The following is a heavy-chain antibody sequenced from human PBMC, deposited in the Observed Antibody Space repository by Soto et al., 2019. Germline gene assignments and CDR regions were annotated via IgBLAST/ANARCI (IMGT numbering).Heavy chain of an antibody. CDR2: INHSGST. V-gene: IGHV4-34*01. J-gene: IGHJ4*02. Sequence: SETLSLTCAVYGGSFSGYYWSWIRQPPGKGLEWIGEINHSGSTNYNPSLKSRVTMSVDTSKNQFSLKLSSVTAADTAVYYCARLSFGSGSCFWGQGTLVTVSS. D-gene: IGHD3-10*01. CDR3: ARLSFGSGSCF. CDR1: GGSFSGYY.